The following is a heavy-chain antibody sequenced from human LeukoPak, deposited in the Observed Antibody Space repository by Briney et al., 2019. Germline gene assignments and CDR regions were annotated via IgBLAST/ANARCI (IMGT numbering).Heavy chain of an antibody. V-gene: IGHV4-34*01. J-gene: IGHJ4*02. CDR2: INHSGST. D-gene: IGHD5-18*01. Sequence: PSETLSLTCAVYGGSFSGYYWSWIRQPSGKGLEWIGEINHSGSTNYNPSLKSRVTISVDTSKNQFSLKLSSVTAADTAVYYCARRGIQLWLRNYFDYWGQGTLVTVSS. CDR3: ARRGIQLWLRNYFDY. CDR1: GGSFSGYY.